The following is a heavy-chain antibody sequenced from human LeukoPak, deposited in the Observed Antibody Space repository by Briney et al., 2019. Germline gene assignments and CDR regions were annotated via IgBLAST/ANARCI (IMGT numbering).Heavy chain of an antibody. CDR2: IKSKTDGGTT. D-gene: IGHD6-19*01. CDR1: GFTFSNAW. V-gene: IGHV3-15*01. CDR3: TTRTLSIAVAGMDYFDY. J-gene: IGHJ4*02. Sequence: GGSLRLSCAASGFTFSNAWMSWGRQAPGKGLEWVGRIKSKTDGGTTDYAAPVKGRFTISRDDSKNTLYLQMNSLKTEDTAVYYCTTRTLSIAVAGMDYFDYWGQGTLVTVSS.